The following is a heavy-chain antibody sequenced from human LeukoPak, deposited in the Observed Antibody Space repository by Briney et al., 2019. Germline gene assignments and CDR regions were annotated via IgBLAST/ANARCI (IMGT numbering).Heavy chain of an antibody. CDR3: ASSVDTAMVGGY. CDR2: IYTSGSA. CDR1: GGSISSYY. V-gene: IGHV4-4*07. J-gene: IGHJ4*02. Sequence: SETLSLTCTVSGGSISSYYWNWIRQPAGKGLEWIGHIYTSGSANYNPALKSRVSMSVDTSKNQFFLKLSSVTAADTAVYYCASSVDTAMVGGYWGQGTLVTISS. D-gene: IGHD5-18*01.